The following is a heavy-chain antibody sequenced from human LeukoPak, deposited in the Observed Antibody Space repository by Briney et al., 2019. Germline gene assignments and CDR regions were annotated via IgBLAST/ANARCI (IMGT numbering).Heavy chain of an antibody. D-gene: IGHD2-2*01. CDR2: IRYDGSNK. CDR1: GFTFSGYG. CDR3: AKDSYCSSTSCPPRFDP. Sequence: GGSLRLSCAASGFTFSGYGMHWVRQAPGKGLEWVAFIRYDGSNKYYADSVKGRFTISRDNSKNTLYLQMNSLRAEDTAVYYCAKDSYCSSTSCPPRFDPWGQGTLVTVSS. J-gene: IGHJ5*02. V-gene: IGHV3-30*02.